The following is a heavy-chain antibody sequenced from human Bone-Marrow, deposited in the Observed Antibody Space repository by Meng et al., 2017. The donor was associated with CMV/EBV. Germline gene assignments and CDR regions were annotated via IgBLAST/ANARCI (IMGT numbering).Heavy chain of an antibody. CDR2: MYSGGSST. Sequence: GGSLRLSCAASGFTFRNYWMHWVRQAPGKGPEWVSVMYSGGSSTFYADSVQGRFTISRDESKNTLYLQMNSLRAEDTALYYCAKCSSTSCRYFDYWGQGTLVTVSS. V-gene: IGHV3-23*03. D-gene: IGHD2-2*01. J-gene: IGHJ4*02. CDR1: GFTFRNYW. CDR3: AKCSSTSCRYFDY.